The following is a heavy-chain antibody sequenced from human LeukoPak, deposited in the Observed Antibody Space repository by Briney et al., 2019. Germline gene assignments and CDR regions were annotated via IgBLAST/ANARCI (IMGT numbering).Heavy chain of an antibody. CDR2: IYYSGST. J-gene: IGHJ5*02. V-gene: IGHV4-59*01. Sequence: SETLSLTCPVSGRSLSSYYWRWIRQPAGKGRAWIGYIYYSGSTNYNPYLKSRVTISVDTAKNQFSLKLSSVTAADTAVYYCARDHKSSSWYLGWFDPWGQRTLVTVSS. CDR3: ARDHKSSSWYLGWFDP. D-gene: IGHD6-13*01. CDR1: GRSLSSYY.